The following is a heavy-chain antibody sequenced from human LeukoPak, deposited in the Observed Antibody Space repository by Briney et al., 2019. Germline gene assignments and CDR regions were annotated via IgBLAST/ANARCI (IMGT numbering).Heavy chain of an antibody. CDR2: IYYSGST. Sequence: SETLSLTCTVSGVSITSYYWGWIRQPPGEGLEWLGSIYYSGSTYYNPPLKSRVTISVDTSKNQFFLNLSSVTAADTAVYNCPRDFGSGSYYFDYWGQRTLVTVSS. CDR3: PRDFGSGSYYFDY. D-gene: IGHD3-10*01. J-gene: IGHJ4*02. CDR1: GVSITSYY. V-gene: IGHV4-39*07.